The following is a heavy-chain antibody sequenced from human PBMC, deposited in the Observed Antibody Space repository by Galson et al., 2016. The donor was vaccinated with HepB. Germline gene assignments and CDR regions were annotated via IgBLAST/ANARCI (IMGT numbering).Heavy chain of an antibody. V-gene: IGHV3-74*01. CDR2: IKTDG. Sequence: SLRLSCAASGFTFSSYWMHWLRQAPGKGLVWVARIKTDGTYTDSLEGRFITTRDNAKNTLYLEMNSLRPEDTAVYFCARDGLGAFDLWGQGTMVTVSS. D-gene: IGHD3-16*01. J-gene: IGHJ3*01. CDR3: ARDGLGAFDL. CDR1: GFTFSSYW.